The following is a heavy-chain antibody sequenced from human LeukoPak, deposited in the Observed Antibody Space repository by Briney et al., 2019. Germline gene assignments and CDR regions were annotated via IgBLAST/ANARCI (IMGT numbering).Heavy chain of an antibody. J-gene: IGHJ6*03. Sequence: SETLSLTCAVYGGSFSGYYWSWIRQPPGKGLEWIGEINHSGSTNYNPSLKSRVTISVDTSKNQFSLKLSSVTAADTAVYYCVRSGSSSWYYYYYMDVWGKGTTVTVSS. D-gene: IGHD6-13*01. CDR2: INHSGST. V-gene: IGHV4-34*01. CDR3: VRSGSSSWYYYYYMDV. CDR1: GGSFSGYY.